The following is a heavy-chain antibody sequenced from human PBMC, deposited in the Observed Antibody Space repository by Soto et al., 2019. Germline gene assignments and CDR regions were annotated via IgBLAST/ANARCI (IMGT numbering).Heavy chain of an antibody. CDR3: AREDNIVSSFDY. CDR2: ISAYKGNT. CDR1: GYTFTSYG. J-gene: IGHJ4*02. D-gene: IGHD1-26*01. V-gene: IGHV1-18*01. Sequence: QVQLVQSGAEVKKPGASVKVSCKASGYTFTSYGINWVRQAPGQWLEWMGWISAYKGNTNYAQKFQGRVTMTTDTSTSTLSMELRSLTSDDTAVYYCAREDNIVSSFDYWGQGTLVTVSS.